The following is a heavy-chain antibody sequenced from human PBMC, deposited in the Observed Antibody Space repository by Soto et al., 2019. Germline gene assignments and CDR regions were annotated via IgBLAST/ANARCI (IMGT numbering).Heavy chain of an antibody. CDR2: ISYDGSNK. V-gene: IGHV3-30*18. CDR3: AKGLGCDYSRGYFDY. CDR1: GFTLSSYC. D-gene: IGHD3-16*01. Sequence: AESLTLSCVASGFTLSSYCMHWVRQAPGKGLEWVAVISYDGSNKYYADSVKGRVTITRDNSTNTLYLQMNSLRAEDTAVYYCAKGLGCDYSRGYFDYWGQGSLVTVSS. J-gene: IGHJ4*02.